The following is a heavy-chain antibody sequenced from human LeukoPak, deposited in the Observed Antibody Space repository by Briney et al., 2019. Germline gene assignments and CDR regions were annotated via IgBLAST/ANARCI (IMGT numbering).Heavy chain of an antibody. Sequence: PGGSLRLSCAASGFTFSSYAMSWVRQAPGKGLEWVSAISGSGGSTYYADSVKGRFTISRENSQNTLYLQMSNLRVEDAAVYYCARVRRVRLSGGGYFYFYYYIDVWGKGTSVIVS. CDR1: GFTFSSYA. V-gene: IGHV3-23*01. D-gene: IGHD2-15*01. CDR2: ISGSGGST. J-gene: IGHJ6*03. CDR3: ARVRRVRLSGGGYFYFYYYIDV.